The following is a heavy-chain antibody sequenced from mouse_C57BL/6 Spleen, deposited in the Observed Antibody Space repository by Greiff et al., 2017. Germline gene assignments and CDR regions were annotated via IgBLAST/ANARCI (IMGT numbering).Heavy chain of an antibody. V-gene: IGHV1-82*01. Sequence: VQLQQSGPELVKPGASVKISCKASGYAFSSSWMNWVKQRPGKGLEWIGRIYPGDGDTNYNGKFKGQATLTADKSSSTAYMQLSSLTSEDSAVYYCARRDLIYDCYPYAMDYWGQGTSVTVSS. CDR3: ARRDLIYDCYPYAMDY. CDR1: GYAFSSSW. D-gene: IGHD2-3*01. CDR2: IYPGDGDT. J-gene: IGHJ4*01.